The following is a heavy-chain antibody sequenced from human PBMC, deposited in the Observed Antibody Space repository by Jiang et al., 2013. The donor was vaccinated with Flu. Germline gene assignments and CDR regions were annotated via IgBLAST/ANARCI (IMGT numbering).Heavy chain of an antibody. CDR1: GGSISSGGYY. Sequence: GPGLVKPSQTLSLTCTVSGGSISSGGYYWSWIRQHPGKGLEWIGYIYYSGSTYYNPSLKSRVTISVDTSKNQFSLKLSSVTAADTAVYYCARWAIHTVTTGSYFDYWGQGTLVTVSS. CDR2: IYYSGST. CDR3: ARWAIHTVTTGSYFDY. D-gene: IGHD4-11*01. J-gene: IGHJ4*02. V-gene: IGHV4-31*03.